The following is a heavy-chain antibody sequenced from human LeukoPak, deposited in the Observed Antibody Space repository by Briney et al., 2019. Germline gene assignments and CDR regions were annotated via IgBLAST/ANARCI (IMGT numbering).Heavy chain of an antibody. J-gene: IGHJ4*02. V-gene: IGHV4-39*01. CDR3: ARHGRAALVGFDY. Sequence: SETLSLTCTVSGGSISSSSYYWGWIRQPPGKGLEWIGRIYYSGSTYYNPSLKSRVTVSVDTSKNHFSLKLTSVTAADPAVYYCARHGRAALVGFDYWGQGTLVTVSS. CDR2: IYYSGST. CDR1: GGSISSSSYY. D-gene: IGHD5-18*01.